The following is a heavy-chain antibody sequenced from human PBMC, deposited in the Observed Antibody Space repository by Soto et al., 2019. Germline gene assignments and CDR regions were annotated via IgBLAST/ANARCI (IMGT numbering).Heavy chain of an antibody. D-gene: IGHD3-9*01. J-gene: IGHJ4*02. CDR1: RFSLSTYW. CDR3: ARDLGKYDRHYVDN. Sequence: EVQLVESGGGLVQPGGSLRLSCVASRFSLSTYWMYWVRQAPGKGLMWVSRINSDGGIINYADSVKGRFTISRDNAKNTLYLEMNSLRVNDTAVYYCARDLGKYDRHYVDNWGQGTLVTVSS. CDR2: INSDGGII. V-gene: IGHV3-74*01.